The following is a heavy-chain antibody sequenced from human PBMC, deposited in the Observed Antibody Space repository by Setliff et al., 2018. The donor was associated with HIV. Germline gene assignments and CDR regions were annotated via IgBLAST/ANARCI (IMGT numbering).Heavy chain of an antibody. CDR3: VRDGNVGWNDLDY. V-gene: IGHV3-7*03. J-gene: IGHJ4*02. D-gene: IGHD1-1*01. CDR2: IKQDGSEK. Sequence: GESLRLSCAASGFIFSDHWMTWVRQAPGKGLEWVANIKQDGSEKYYVDSVKGRFTISRDNVKNSLYLQMNSLRAEDTAIYFCVRDGNVGWNDLDYWGQGTLFTVSS. CDR1: GFIFSDHW.